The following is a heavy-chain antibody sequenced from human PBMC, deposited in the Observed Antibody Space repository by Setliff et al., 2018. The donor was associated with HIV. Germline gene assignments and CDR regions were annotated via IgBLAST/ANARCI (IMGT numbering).Heavy chain of an antibody. J-gene: IGHJ6*03. Sequence: SETLSLTCAVSGGSISSGGYSWNWIRQPPGKGLEWIGYIYHSGSTKYNPSLESRVTMSVDTSRTQFSLKLRSVTAADTAVYYCARVGASGVPSTMDYYYYMDVWGKGTTVTVSS. CDR1: GGSISSGGYS. CDR2: IYHSGST. D-gene: IGHD3-10*01. V-gene: IGHV4-30-2*01. CDR3: ARVGASGVPSTMDYYYYMDV.